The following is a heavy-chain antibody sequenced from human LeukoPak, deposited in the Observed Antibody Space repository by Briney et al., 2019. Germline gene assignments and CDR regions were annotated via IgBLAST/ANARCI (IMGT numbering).Heavy chain of an antibody. CDR1: RFTFSSYD. Sequence: GGSLRLSCAASRFTFSSYDMHWVRQVTGKGLEWVSSIGTAGDTYYPGSVKGRFTISREDAKNSLYLQMNSLRAGDTAVYYCARSPGITGTTWYFDLWGRGTLVTVSS. D-gene: IGHD1-7*01. CDR3: ARSPGITGTTWYFDL. J-gene: IGHJ2*01. CDR2: IGTAGDT. V-gene: IGHV3-13*01.